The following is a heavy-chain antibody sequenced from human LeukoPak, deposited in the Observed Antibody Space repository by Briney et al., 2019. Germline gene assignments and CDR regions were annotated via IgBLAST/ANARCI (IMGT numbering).Heavy chain of an antibody. V-gene: IGHV4-61*02. D-gene: IGHD3-10*01. CDR3: ARHLGINYYYGSGSPNPLIDY. CDR1: GGSISNLNYY. CDR2: IYASGST. J-gene: IGHJ4*02. Sequence: SQTLSLTCTVSGGSISNLNYYWSWIRQPAGKGLEWIGRIYASGSTNYNPSLKSRVTISVDTSKNQFSLKLSSVTAADTAVYYCARHLGINYYYGSGSPNPLIDYWGQGTLVTVSS.